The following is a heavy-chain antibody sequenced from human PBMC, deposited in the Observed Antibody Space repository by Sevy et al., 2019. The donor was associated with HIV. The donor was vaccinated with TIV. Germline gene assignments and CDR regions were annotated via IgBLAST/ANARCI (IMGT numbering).Heavy chain of an antibody. V-gene: IGHV1-24*01. D-gene: IGHD3-22*01. Sequence: ASVKVSCKVSGYTLTELSMHWVRQAPGKGLEWMGTIDPEDDEKIYAQKFQGRVTMTEDTSTGTAYMELSRLRSEDTAVYYCATTKDYYDTSGYPFDSWVQGTLVTVSS. J-gene: IGHJ4*02. CDR3: ATTKDYYDTSGYPFDS. CDR1: GYTLTELS. CDR2: IDPEDDEK.